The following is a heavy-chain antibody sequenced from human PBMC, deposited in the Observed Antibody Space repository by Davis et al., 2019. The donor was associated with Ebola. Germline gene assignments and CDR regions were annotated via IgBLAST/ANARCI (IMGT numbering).Heavy chain of an antibody. CDR2: IYPGDYDT. D-gene: IGHD4-17*01. V-gene: IGHV5-51*01. Sequence: GGSLRLSCKGSAYWIGWVRQMPGKGLERMGIIYPGDYDTRYSPSFQGQVTISADKSISTAYLQWSSLKASDTAMYYCARLVTTNYYYYGMDVWGQGTTVTVSS. CDR3: ARLVTTNYYYYGMDV. J-gene: IGHJ6*02. CDR1: AYW.